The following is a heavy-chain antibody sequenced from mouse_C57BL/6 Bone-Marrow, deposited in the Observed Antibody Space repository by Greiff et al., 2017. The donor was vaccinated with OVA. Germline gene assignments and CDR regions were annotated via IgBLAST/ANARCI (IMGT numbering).Heavy chain of an antibody. D-gene: IGHD1-1*01. J-gene: IGHJ1*03. CDR1: GYSITSGYY. CDR2: ISYDGSN. CDR3: AREGYGSSYGYFDV. V-gene: IGHV3-6*01. Sequence: EVKLMESGPGLVKPSQSLSLTCSVTGYSITSGYYWNWIRQFPGNKLEWMGYISYDGSNNYNPSLKNRISITHDTSKNQFFLKLNSVTTEDTATDYCAREGYGSSYGYFDVWGTGTTVTVSS.